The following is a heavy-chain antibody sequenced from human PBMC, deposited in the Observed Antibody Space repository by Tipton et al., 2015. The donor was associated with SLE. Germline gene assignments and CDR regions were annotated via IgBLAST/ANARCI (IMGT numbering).Heavy chain of an antibody. J-gene: IGHJ3*02. CDR3: ARRGDYCSSTSCYKADDAFDI. Sequence: TLSLTCTVSGGSVSSGSYYWSWIRQPPGKGLEWIGYIYYSGSTNYNPSLKSRVTISVDTSKNQFSLKLSSVTAADTAVYYCARRGDYCSSTSCYKADDAFDIWGQGTMVTVSS. V-gene: IGHV4-61*01. CDR1: GGSVSSGSYY. D-gene: IGHD2-2*02. CDR2: IYYSGST.